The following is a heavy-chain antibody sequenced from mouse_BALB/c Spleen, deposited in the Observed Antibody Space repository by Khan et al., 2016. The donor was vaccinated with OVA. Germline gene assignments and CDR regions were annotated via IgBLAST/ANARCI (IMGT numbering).Heavy chain of an antibody. J-gene: IGHJ3*01. Sequence: QVQLQQSGPELVRPGVSVKISCKGSGYTFTDYAIHWVKQSHAKSLEWIGVISTHYGNVDSNQKFKGKATMTVDKSSNTAYMELARITSEDPAIDYCARGSGNDRFDYWGQGTLVTVSA. CDR3: ARGSGNDRFDY. D-gene: IGHD2-2*01. CDR2: ISTHYGNV. V-gene: IGHV1S137*01. CDR1: GYTFTDYA.